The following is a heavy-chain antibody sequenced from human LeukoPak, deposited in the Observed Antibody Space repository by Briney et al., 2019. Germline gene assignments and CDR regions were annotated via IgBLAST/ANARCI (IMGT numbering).Heavy chain of an antibody. D-gene: IGHD1/OR15-1a*01. CDR2: IIPIFGTT. V-gene: IGHV1-69*05. J-gene: IGHJ6*03. CDR3: ARSRKQYYYYYMDV. CDR1: GDTFINYA. Sequence: SVKVSCKASGDTFINYALSWVRQAPGQGLEWMRGIIPIFGTTNYAQKFQGRVTITTDESTSTAYMELSSLRSEDTAVYFCARSRKQYYYYYMDVWGKGTTVTVSS.